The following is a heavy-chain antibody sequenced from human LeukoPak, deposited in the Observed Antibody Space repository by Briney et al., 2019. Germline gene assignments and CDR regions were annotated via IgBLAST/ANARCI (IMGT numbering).Heavy chain of an antibody. J-gene: IGHJ4*02. CDR2: IYTSGSV. CDR1: GGSVSSGSKY. V-gene: IGHV4-61*03. Sequence: SETLSLTCTVSGGSVSSGSKYWSWIRQPPGKGLEWIGYIYTSGSVNYNPSLESRVTISVDTSKNHFSLKLSSVTAADTAVYYCAKGTSIAARPNVPACFDYWGQGTLVTVSS. D-gene: IGHD6-6*01. CDR3: AKGTSIAARPNVPACFDY.